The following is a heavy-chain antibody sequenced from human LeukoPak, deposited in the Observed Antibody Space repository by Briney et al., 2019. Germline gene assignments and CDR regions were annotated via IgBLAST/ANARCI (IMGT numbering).Heavy chain of an antibody. V-gene: IGHV7-4-1*02. CDR1: GYTFTNYG. CDR2: INTNTGSP. J-gene: IGHJ4*02. Sequence: GASVKVSCTASGYTFTNYGISWVRQAPGQGLEWMGWINTNTGSPTYAQAFTGRFVFSLDTSVSTAYLQISSLKTEDTAVYYCACYDCGDYWGQGTLVTVSS. CDR3: ACYDCGDY. D-gene: IGHD2-2*01.